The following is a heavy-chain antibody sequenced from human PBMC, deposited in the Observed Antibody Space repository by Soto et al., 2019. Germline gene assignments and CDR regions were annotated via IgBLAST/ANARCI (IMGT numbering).Heavy chain of an antibody. CDR3: ARDGPHCTSCDVRVP. CDR2: IYTSGST. J-gene: IGHJ5*02. D-gene: IGHD2-2*01. V-gene: IGHV4-4*07. Sequence: SETLSLTCTVSGGSISSYYWSWIGQPAGKGLEWIGRIYTSGSTNYNPSLKSRVTMSVDTSKNQFSLKLSSVTAADTAVYYCARDGPHCTSCDVRVPWGQGTLVTVSS. CDR1: GGSISSYY.